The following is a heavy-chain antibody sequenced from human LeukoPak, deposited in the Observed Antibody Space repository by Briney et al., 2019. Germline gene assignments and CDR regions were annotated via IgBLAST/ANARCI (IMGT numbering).Heavy chain of an antibody. CDR2: IYYSGST. CDR3: ARESIVVVPAAPSAFDI. V-gene: IGHV4-30-4*08. D-gene: IGHD2-2*01. Sequence: SETLSLTCTVSGGSLSSGDYYWSWIRQPPGKGLEWIGYIYYSGSTYYNPSLKSRVTISVDTSKNQFSLKLSSVTAADTAVYYCARESIVVVPAAPSAFDIWGQGTMVTVSS. J-gene: IGHJ3*02. CDR1: GGSLSSGDYY.